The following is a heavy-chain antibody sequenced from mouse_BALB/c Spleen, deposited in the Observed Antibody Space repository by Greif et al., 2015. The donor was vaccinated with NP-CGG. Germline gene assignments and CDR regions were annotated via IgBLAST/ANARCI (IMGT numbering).Heavy chain of an antibody. D-gene: IGHD4-1*01. CDR2: INPGSANT. V-gene: IGHV1-54*03. CDR3: ARKITGSFDY. CDR1: GYAFTNYF. J-gene: IGHJ2*01. Sequence: VQRVESGAELVRPGTSVKVSCKASGYAFTNYFIEWIKQRPGQGLEWIGVINPGSANTNYNEKFKDEATLTADKSSSTAYMQLSSLTSDASAVYFCARKITGSFDYWGQGTTLTVSS.